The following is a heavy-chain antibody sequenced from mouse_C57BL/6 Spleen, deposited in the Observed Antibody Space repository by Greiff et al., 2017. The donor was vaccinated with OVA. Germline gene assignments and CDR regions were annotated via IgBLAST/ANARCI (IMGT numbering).Heavy chain of an antibody. CDR3: ARDGKVYAMDY. D-gene: IGHD4-1*01. Sequence: VQLKESGPGLVKPSQSLSLTCSVTGYSITSGYYWNWIRQFPGNKLEWMGYISYDGSNNYNPSLKNRISITRDTSKNQFFLKLNSVTTEDTATYYCARDGKVYAMDYWGQGTSVTVSS. CDR1: GYSITSGYY. V-gene: IGHV3-6*01. CDR2: ISYDGSN. J-gene: IGHJ4*01.